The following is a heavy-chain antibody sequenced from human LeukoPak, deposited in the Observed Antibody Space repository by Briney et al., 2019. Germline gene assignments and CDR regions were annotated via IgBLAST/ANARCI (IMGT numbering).Heavy chain of an antibody. Sequence: GASVKVSCKASGYMFTDYYIHWVRQAPGQGLEWMGWINPKGAYTHFAQKFQGRFTMTMDTSITTAYLEVSRLRSDDTAVYYCARVRIGQQLDKYYYYAMDVWGQGTTVTVSS. CDR3: ARVRIGQQLDKYYYYAMDV. CDR1: GYMFTDYY. D-gene: IGHD6-13*01. J-gene: IGHJ6*02. CDR2: INPKGAYT. V-gene: IGHV1-2*02.